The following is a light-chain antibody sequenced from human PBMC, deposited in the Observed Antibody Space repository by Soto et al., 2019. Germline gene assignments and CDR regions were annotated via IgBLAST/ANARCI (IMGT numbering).Light chain of an antibody. CDR2: EVS. V-gene: IGLV2-23*02. Sequence: QSVLTQPASASGSPGQSITISCTGTSSDVGSYNLVSWYQQHPGKAPKLMIYEVSKRPSGVSNRFSGSKSGNTASLTISGLQAEDEADYYCCSYAGSRTFEVFGTGTKVTVL. CDR3: CSYAGSRTFEV. CDR1: SSDVGSYNL. J-gene: IGLJ1*01.